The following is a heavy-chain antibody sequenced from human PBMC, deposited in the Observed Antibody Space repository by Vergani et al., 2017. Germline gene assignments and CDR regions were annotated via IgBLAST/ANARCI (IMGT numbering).Heavy chain of an antibody. D-gene: IGHD2-2*01. CDR1: GGTFSSYT. Sequence: QVQLVQSGAEVKKPGSSVKVSCKASGGTFSSYTISWVRQAPGQGLEWLGRIIPILGIANYAQKFQGRVTITADQSTITAYMELSRLRSDDTAVYYCARGPWGCSSTSCQDYYYYGMDVWGPGPTVTVSS. CDR2: IIPILGIA. V-gene: IGHV1-69*09. J-gene: IGHJ6*02. CDR3: ARGPWGCSSTSCQDYYYYGMDV.